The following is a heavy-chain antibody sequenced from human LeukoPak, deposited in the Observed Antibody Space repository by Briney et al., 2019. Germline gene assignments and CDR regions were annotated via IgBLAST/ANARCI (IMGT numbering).Heavy chain of an antibody. CDR2: INHSGST. D-gene: IGHD6-19*01. CDR1: GGSFSGYY. J-gene: IGHJ5*02. CDR3: ARGYWQWLVTYNWFDP. V-gene: IGHV4-34*01. Sequence: PSETLSLTCAVYGGSFSGYYWSWIRQPPGKGLEWIGEINHSGSTNYNPSLKGRVTISVDTSKNQFSLKLSSVTAADTAVYYCARGYWQWLVTYNWFDPWGQGTLVTVSS.